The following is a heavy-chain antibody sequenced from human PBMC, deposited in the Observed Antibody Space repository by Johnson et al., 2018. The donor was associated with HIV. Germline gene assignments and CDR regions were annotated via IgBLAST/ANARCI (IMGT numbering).Heavy chain of an antibody. J-gene: IGHJ3*01. D-gene: IGHD6-13*01. Sequence: VQLVESGGGLVQPGGSLRLSCAASGFTFSSYWMSWVRQAPGKGLEWVANIKQDGSEKYYVDSVKGRFTISRDNAKNSLYLQMNSLRPEDTALYYCAIQQRLVRSGTFDLWGPGTMVTVS. V-gene: IGHV3-7*03. CDR3: AIQQRLVRSGTFDL. CDR1: GFTFSSYW. CDR2: IKQDGSEK.